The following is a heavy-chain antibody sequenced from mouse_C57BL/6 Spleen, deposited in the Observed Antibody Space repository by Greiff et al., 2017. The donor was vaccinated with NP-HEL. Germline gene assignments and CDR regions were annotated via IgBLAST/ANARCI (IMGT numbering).Heavy chain of an antibody. Sequence: EVQRVESGGGLVQPKGSLKLSCAASGFTFNTYAMHWVRQAPGKGLEWVARIRSKSSNYATYYADSVKDRFTISRDDSQSMLYLQMNNLRTEDTAMYYCVREGIYYYGSSYWFAYWGQGTLVTVSA. V-gene: IGHV10-3*01. CDR2: IRSKSSNYAT. CDR1: GFTFNTYA. J-gene: IGHJ3*01. CDR3: VREGIYYYGSSYWFAY. D-gene: IGHD1-1*01.